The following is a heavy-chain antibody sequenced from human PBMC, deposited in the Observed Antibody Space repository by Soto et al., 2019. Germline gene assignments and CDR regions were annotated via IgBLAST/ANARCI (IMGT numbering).Heavy chain of an antibody. V-gene: IGHV3-48*01. Sequence: GGSLRLSCAASGFTFSSYSMNWVRQAPGKGLEWVSYISSSSSTIYYADSVKGRFTISRDNAKNSLYLQMNSLRAEDTAVYYCARDDRRSYGQFDYWGQGTLVTVSS. D-gene: IGHD1-26*01. CDR1: GFTFSSYS. CDR2: ISSSSSTI. J-gene: IGHJ4*02. CDR3: ARDDRRSYGQFDY.